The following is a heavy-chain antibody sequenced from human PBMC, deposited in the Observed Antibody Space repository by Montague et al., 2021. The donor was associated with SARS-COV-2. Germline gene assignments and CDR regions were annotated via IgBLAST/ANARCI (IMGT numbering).Heavy chain of an antibody. Sequence: TLSLTCTVSGDSITSGHSFWSWIRQPAGKELEWIGRIYTSGSTYYNPSLRSRLTISIDTANNQVSLNLTSVTAADTAVYYCARGGTTGGQIDPWGQGTLVTVSS. CDR3: ARGGTTGGQIDP. CDR2: IYTSGST. D-gene: IGHD4-17*01. V-gene: IGHV4-61*02. J-gene: IGHJ5*02. CDR1: GDSITSGHSF.